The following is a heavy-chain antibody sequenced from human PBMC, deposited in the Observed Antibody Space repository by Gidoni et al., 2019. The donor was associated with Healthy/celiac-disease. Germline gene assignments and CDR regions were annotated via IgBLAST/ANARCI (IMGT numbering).Heavy chain of an antibody. CDR1: GFTFSSYA. V-gene: IGHV3-23*01. Sequence: EVQLLESGGGLVQPGGSLRLSCAASGFTFSSYAMSRVRQAPGKGLEWVSAISGSGGSTYYADSVKGRFTISRDNSKNTLYLQMNSLRAEDTAVYYCAKRLDGYNGFDYWGQGTLVTVSS. CDR2: ISGSGGST. D-gene: IGHD5-12*01. CDR3: AKRLDGYNGFDY. J-gene: IGHJ4*02.